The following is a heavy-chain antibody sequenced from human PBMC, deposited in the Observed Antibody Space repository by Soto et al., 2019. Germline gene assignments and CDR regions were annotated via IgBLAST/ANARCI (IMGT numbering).Heavy chain of an antibody. Sequence: SETLSLTCTVSGGSISSDYWSWIRQPPGKGLEWIGYISYSGNTNYNPSLKSLVTISVDTSKKQFSLKLRSVTAADTAVYYCARVLSGSSLFDYWGQGMLVTVS. D-gene: IGHD1-26*01. CDR3: ARVLSGSSLFDY. V-gene: IGHV4-59*01. CDR1: GGSISSDY. J-gene: IGHJ4*02. CDR2: ISYSGNT.